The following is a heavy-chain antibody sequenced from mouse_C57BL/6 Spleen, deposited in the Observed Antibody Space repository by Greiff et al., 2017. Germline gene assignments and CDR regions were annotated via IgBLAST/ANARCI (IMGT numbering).Heavy chain of an antibody. CDR2: IDPETGGT. J-gene: IGHJ2*01. Sequence: QVQLKESGAELVRPGASVTLSCKASGYTFTDYEMHWVKQTPVHGLEWIGAIDPETGGTAYNQKFKGKAILTADKSSSTAYMELRSLTSEDSAVYYCTRGGYYGSSLGLDYWGQGTTLTVSS. CDR1: GYTFTDYE. D-gene: IGHD1-1*01. V-gene: IGHV1-15*01. CDR3: TRGGYYGSSLGLDY.